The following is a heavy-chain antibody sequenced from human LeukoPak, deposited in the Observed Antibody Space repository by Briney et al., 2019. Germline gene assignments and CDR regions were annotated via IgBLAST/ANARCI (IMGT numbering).Heavy chain of an antibody. CDR2: IRSEPYGETA. CDR1: GFNFGDYA. D-gene: IGHD5-24*01. CDR3: TRGRPEPRDGHNTWWFDP. Sequence: GGSLRLSCTASGFNFGDYARNWVRQAPGKGLEWVGFIRSEPYGETAEYAASVKGRFTISRDDSKNIAYLQMNSLKTEDTAVYYCTRGRPEPRDGHNTWWFDPWGQGTLVTVSS. V-gene: IGHV3-49*04. J-gene: IGHJ5*02.